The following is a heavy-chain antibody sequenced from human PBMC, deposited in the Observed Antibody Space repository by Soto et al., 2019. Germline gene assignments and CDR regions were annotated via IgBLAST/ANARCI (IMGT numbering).Heavy chain of an antibody. V-gene: IGHV1-58*01. CDR1: GFTFTSSA. J-gene: IGHJ6*02. CDR3: AADADYGSGYGMDV. Sequence: QMQLVQSGPEVKKPGTSVKVSCKASGFTFTSSAVQWVRQARGQRLEWIGWIVVGSGNTNYAQKFQERVTITRDMXXSTAYMELSSLRSEDTAVYYCAADADYGSGYGMDVWGQGTTVTVSS. D-gene: IGHD3-10*01. CDR2: IVVGSGNT.